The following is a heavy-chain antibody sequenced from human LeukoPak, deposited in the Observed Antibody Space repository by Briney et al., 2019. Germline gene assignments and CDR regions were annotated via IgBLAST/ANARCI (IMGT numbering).Heavy chain of an antibody. Sequence: PSETLSLTCTVSGDSMSSSHYCWGWIRQPPGKGLEWIGEINHSGSTTYNPSLKSRVTISVDTSKNQFSLKLSSVTAADTAVYYCARGLRRIAARPLDYWGQGTLVTVSS. J-gene: IGHJ4*02. CDR1: GDSMSSSHYC. CDR2: INHSGST. V-gene: IGHV4-39*07. D-gene: IGHD6-6*01. CDR3: ARGLRRIAARPLDY.